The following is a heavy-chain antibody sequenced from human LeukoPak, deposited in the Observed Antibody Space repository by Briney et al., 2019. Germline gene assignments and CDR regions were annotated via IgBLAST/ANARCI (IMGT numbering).Heavy chain of an antibody. Sequence: GGSLRLSCAASGFTFSDHYIDWVRQAPGKGLEWVGRIRNKANSYTTEYAASVKGRFTISRDDSRNSLYLQMNSLKTEDTAVYYCAENRRSGIAAAVHGYWGQGTLVTVSS. CDR2: IRNKANSYTT. J-gene: IGHJ4*02. V-gene: IGHV3-72*01. D-gene: IGHD6-13*01. CDR1: GFTFSDHY. CDR3: AENRRSGIAAAVHGY.